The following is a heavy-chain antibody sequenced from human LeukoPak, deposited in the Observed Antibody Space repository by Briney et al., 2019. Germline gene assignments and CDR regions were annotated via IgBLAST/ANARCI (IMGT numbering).Heavy chain of an antibody. J-gene: IGHJ4*02. CDR1: GFTFDDYA. V-gene: IGHV3-9*01. CDR3: AKEKIAAQVFDY. CDR2: ISWHSRNI. Sequence: GGSLRLSCAASGFTFDDYAMHWVRQAPGKGLEWVSGISWHSRNIGYADSVKGRFTISRDNAKNSLYLQMNSLRAEDTAVYYCAKEKIAAQVFDYWGQGTLVTVSS. D-gene: IGHD6-6*01.